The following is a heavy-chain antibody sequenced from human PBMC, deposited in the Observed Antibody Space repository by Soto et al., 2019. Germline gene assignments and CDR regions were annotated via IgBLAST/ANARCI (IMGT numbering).Heavy chain of an antibody. CDR2: ISSSGSTI. Sequence: GGSLRLSCAASGFTFSSYEMNWVRQAPGKGLEWVSYISSSGSTIYYADSVKGRFTISRDNAKNSLYLQMNSLRAEDTAVYYCAREGWLKFDYWGQGTLVTVSS. D-gene: IGHD5-12*01. V-gene: IGHV3-48*03. CDR3: AREGWLKFDY. CDR1: GFTFSSYE. J-gene: IGHJ4*02.